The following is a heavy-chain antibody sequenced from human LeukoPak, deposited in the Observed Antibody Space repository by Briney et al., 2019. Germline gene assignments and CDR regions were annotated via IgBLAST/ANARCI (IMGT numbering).Heavy chain of an antibody. CDR1: GFTFSSYS. D-gene: IGHD4-17*01. CDR3: AKGGASVTRYVDY. CDR2: MSNSGENT. J-gene: IGHJ4*02. Sequence: GGSLRLSCAASGFTFSSYSMNWVRQTPGKGLEWVGIMSNSGENTFYGEAVKGRFTISRDNSQNTLYLQMNSLRPEDTAVYYCAKGGASVTRYVDYWGQGTLVTVSS. V-gene: IGHV3-30*18.